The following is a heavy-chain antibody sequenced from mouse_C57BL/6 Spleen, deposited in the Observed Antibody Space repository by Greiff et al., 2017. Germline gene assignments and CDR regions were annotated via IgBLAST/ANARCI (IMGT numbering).Heavy chain of an antibody. CDR3: TRGAVDY. J-gene: IGHJ2*01. CDR2: IDPETGGT. CDR1: GYTFTDYE. V-gene: IGHV1-15*01. Sequence: QVQLKQSGAELVRPGASVTLSCKASGYTFTDYEMHWVKQTPVHGLEWIGAIDPETGGTAYNQKFKGKAILTADKSSSTAYMDLRSLTSEDSAVYYCTRGAVDYWGQGTTLTVSS.